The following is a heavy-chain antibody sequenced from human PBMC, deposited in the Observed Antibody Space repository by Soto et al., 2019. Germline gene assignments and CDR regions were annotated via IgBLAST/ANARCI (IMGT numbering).Heavy chain of an antibody. V-gene: IGHV3-23*01. CDR3: ARSLYDSSGYHHFQH. D-gene: IGHD3-22*01. CDR1: GFTFSSYA. Sequence: EVQLLESGGGLVQPGGSLRLSCAASGFTFSSYAMSWVRQAPGKGLDWVSAISASGSSTYYGDSVKGRFTISRDNFKNTLYLRMNSLRAEDTAVYYCARSLYDSSGYHHFQHWGQGTLVTVSS. J-gene: IGHJ1*01. CDR2: ISASGSST.